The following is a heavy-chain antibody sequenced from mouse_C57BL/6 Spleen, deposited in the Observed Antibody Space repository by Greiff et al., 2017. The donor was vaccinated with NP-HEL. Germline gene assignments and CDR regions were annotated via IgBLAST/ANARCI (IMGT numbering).Heavy chain of an antibody. J-gene: IGHJ4*01. CDR2: ISYDGSN. CDR1: GYSITSGYY. D-gene: IGHD1-1*01. CDR3: AREAYYGSSWNAMDY. Sequence: DVKLQESGPGLVKPSQSLSLTCSVTGYSITSGYYWNWIRQFPGNKLEWMGYISYDGSNNYNPSLKNRISITRDTSKNQFFLKLKSVTTEDTATYYCAREAYYGSSWNAMDYWGQGTSVTVSS. V-gene: IGHV3-6*01.